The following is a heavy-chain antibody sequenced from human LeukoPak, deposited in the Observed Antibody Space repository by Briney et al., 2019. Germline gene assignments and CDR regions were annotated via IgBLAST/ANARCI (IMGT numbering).Heavy chain of an antibody. J-gene: IGHJ3*02. CDR3: ARTPYDYGDYADAFDI. V-gene: IGHV3-15*01. CDR1: GFTFSNAW. CDR2: IKSKTDGGTT. D-gene: IGHD4-17*01. Sequence: KAGGSLRLSCAASGFTFSNAWMSWVRQAPGKGLEWVGRIKSKTDGGTTDYAAPVKGRFTISRDDSKSTLYLQMNSLKTEDTAVYYCARTPYDYGDYADAFDIWGQGTMVTVSS.